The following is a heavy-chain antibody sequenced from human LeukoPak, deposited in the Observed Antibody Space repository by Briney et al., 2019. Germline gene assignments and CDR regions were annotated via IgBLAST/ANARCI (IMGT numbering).Heavy chain of an antibody. Sequence: SVKVSCKASGGTFSSYAISWVRQAPGQGLEWMGGIIPIFGTANYAQKFQGRVTITADKSTSTAYMELSSLRSEDTAVYYCARDRGVAAAGHLYYYYMDVWGKGTTVTVSS. CDR2: IIPIFGTA. CDR1: GGTFSSYA. D-gene: IGHD6-13*01. V-gene: IGHV1-69*06. J-gene: IGHJ6*03. CDR3: ARDRGVAAAGHLYYYYMDV.